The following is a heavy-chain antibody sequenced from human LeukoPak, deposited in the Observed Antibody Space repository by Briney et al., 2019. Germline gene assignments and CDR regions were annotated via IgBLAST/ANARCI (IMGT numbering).Heavy chain of an antibody. CDR3: ARVVPAATEDYYFDY. CDR1: GYSISSGYY. V-gene: IGHV4-38-2*01. CDR2: IYHSGST. D-gene: IGHD2-2*01. Sequence: SETLSLTCAVSGYSISSGYYWGWIRQPPGKGLEWIGSIYHSGSTYYNPSLKSRVTISVDTSKNQFSLKLSSVIAADTAVYCCARVVPAATEDYYFDYWGQGTLVTVSS. J-gene: IGHJ4*02.